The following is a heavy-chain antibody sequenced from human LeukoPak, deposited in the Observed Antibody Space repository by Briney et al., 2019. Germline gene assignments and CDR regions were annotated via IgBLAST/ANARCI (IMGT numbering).Heavy chain of an antibody. V-gene: IGHV4-39*01. CDR3: ARHEPGTYQLLLGSWFDP. Sequence: SETLSLTCTVSGGSISSSSYYWGWIRQPPGKGLEWIGSIYYSGSTYYNPSLKSRVTISVDTSKNQFSLKLSSVTAADTAVYYCARHEPGTYQLLLGSWFDPWGQGSLVTVSS. J-gene: IGHJ5*02. D-gene: IGHD2-2*01. CDR2: IYYSGST. CDR1: GGSISSSSYY.